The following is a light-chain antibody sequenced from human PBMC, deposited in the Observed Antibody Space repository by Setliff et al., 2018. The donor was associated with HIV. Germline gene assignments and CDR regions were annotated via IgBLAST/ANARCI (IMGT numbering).Light chain of an antibody. J-gene: IGLJ1*01. CDR2: EVT. Sequence: QSALTQPASVSGSPGQSIAISCTGSSSDVGGFNSVSWYQQHPDKAPKLIVYEVTNRPSEVSDRFSGSKSGNTASLTISGLQAEDEADYYCCSNTGSNTYVFGTGTKVTVL. CDR1: SSDVGGFNS. V-gene: IGLV2-14*03. CDR3: CSNTGSNTYV.